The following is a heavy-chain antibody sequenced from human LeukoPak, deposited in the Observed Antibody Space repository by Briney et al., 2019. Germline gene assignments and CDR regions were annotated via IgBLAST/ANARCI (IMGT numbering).Heavy chain of an antibody. CDR2: INPSGGST. CDR1: GHTFTSYY. J-gene: IGHJ6*02. CDR3: AVAPNYYGMDV. Sequence: ASVKVSCKASGHTFTSYYMHWVRQAPGQGLEWMRIINPSGGSTSYAQKFQGRVTMTRDTSTSTVYMELSSLRSEDTAVYYCAVAPNYYGMDVWGQGTTVTVSS. V-gene: IGHV1-46*01. D-gene: IGHD5-12*01.